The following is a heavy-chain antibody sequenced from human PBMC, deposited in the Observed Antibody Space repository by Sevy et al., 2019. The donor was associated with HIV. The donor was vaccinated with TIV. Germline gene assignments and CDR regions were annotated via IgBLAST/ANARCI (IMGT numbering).Heavy chain of an antibody. D-gene: IGHD3-10*01. CDR3: ASRMVRGVIAGGWFDP. CDR2: ISSSGSTI. Sequence: GGSLRLSCAASGFTFSDYYMSLIRQAPGKGLEWVSYISSSGSTIYYADSVKGRFTISRDNAKNSLYLQMNSLRAEDTAVYYCASRMVRGVIAGGWFDPWGQGTLVTVSS. V-gene: IGHV3-11*01. CDR1: GFTFSDYY. J-gene: IGHJ5*02.